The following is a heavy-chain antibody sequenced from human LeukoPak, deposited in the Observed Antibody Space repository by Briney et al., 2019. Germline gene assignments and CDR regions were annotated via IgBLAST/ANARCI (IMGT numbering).Heavy chain of an antibody. V-gene: IGHV3-48*03. CDR3: AKASAMIVVVSKHFDY. Sequence: GGSLRLSCAASGFTFSSYEMNWVRQAPGKGLEWVSYISSSGSTIYYADSVKGRFTISRDNSKNTLYLQMNSLRAEDTAVYYCAKASAMIVVVSKHFDYWGQGTLVTVSS. CDR1: GFTFSSYE. CDR2: ISSSGSTI. D-gene: IGHD3-22*01. J-gene: IGHJ4*02.